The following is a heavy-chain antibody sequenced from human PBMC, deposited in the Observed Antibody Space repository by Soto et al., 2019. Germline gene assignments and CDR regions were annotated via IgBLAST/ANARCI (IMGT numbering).Heavy chain of an antibody. CDR3: ARRGMVRGVITPYGMDV. D-gene: IGHD3-10*01. J-gene: IGHJ6*02. CDR1: GGSFSGYY. CDR2: INHSGST. V-gene: IGHV4-34*01. Sequence: QVQLQQWGAGLLKPSETLSLTCAVYGGSFSGYYWSWIRQPPGKGLEWIGEINHSGSTNYNPSLKSRVTISVDTPKNQFSLKLSSVTAADTAVYYCARRGMVRGVITPYGMDVWGQGTTVTVSS.